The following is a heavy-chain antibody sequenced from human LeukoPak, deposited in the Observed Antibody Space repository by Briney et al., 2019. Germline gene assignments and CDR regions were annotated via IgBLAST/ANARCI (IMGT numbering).Heavy chain of an antibody. D-gene: IGHD3-22*01. Sequence: GESLRLSCAASGFTFSDYYMTWICQAPGKGLEWISYISTSAGTIYYADSVKGRFTISRDNAKNSLYLQMNSLRAEDTAVYYCARDAIDSSGFDFDHWGQGTLVTVSS. CDR1: GFTFSDYY. CDR2: ISTSAGTI. V-gene: IGHV3-11*01. J-gene: IGHJ4*02. CDR3: ARDAIDSSGFDFDH.